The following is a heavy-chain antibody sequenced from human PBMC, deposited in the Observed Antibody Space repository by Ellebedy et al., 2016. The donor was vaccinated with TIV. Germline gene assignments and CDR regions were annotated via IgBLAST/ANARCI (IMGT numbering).Heavy chain of an antibody. Sequence: LSLTCAGSGFTFSDHAMTWVRQAPGKGLEWVSGISGAGGSTYYGESVKGRFTVSRDNSWNTVFLQMDSLRSEDTAVYFCARSRYTVVEDEGYDFWGQGTMVTVSP. CDR2: ISGAGGST. V-gene: IGHV3-23*01. D-gene: IGHD2-15*01. CDR1: GFTFSDHA. CDR3: ARSRYTVVEDEGYDF. J-gene: IGHJ3*01.